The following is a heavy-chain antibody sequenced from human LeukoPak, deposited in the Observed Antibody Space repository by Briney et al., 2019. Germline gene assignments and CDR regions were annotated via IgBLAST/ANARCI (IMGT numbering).Heavy chain of an antibody. D-gene: IGHD6-6*01. CDR1: GFRFSGFS. J-gene: IGHJ4*02. V-gene: IGHV3-21*01. CDR2: ISSSSSYI. CDR3: ATVLGEYSSSSPFDY. Sequence: RSGGSLRLSCAASGFRFSGFSMNWVRQAPGKGLEWVSSISSSSSYIYYADSVKGRFTISRDNAKNSLYLQMNSLRAEDTAVYYCATVLGEYSSSSPFDYWGQGTLVTVSS.